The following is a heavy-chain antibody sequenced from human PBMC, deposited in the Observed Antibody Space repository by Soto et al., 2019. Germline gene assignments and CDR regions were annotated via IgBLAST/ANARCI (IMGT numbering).Heavy chain of an antibody. CDR2: IKQDVSEI. J-gene: IGHJ4*02. CDR1: GFMFSGYW. V-gene: IGHV3-7*05. CDR3: ARDWNGYRDY. Sequence: EVQLVESGGGVVQPGGSLRLSCAASGFMFSGYWVTWVRQAPGKGLEWVANIKQDVSEIYYVDSVRGRFTISRDNVKNSLYLQMNSLRAEDTAVYYCARDWNGYRDYWGQGTLVTVSS. D-gene: IGHD5-12*01.